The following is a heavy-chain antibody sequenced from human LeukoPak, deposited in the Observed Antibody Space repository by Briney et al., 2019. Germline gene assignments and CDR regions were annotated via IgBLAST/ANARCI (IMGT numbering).Heavy chain of an antibody. Sequence: GGSLRLSCAASGFTFSSYTMNWVRQAPGKGLEWVSFISTSSSYMYYADSVKGRFTISRDNAKNSLYLQMNSLRGDDTAVYYCAKDLDGSGMYGGLDYWGQGILVTVSS. CDR2: ISTSSSYM. J-gene: IGHJ4*02. V-gene: IGHV3-21*04. CDR1: GFTFSSYT. D-gene: IGHD6-19*01. CDR3: AKDLDGSGMYGGLDY.